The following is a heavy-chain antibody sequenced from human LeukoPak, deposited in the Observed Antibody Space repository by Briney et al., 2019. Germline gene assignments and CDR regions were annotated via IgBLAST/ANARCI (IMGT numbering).Heavy chain of an antibody. Sequence: GGSLRLSCAASGFTFSSYDTNWVRQAPGKGLEWVSYIHSSGGTIYYADSVKGRFTISRDSAKNSVYLRMNSLRAEDTALYYCARKLTGTTYFDCWGQGTLVTVSS. CDR3: ARKLTGTTYFDC. J-gene: IGHJ4*02. V-gene: IGHV3-48*03. CDR2: IHSSGGTI. CDR1: GFTFSSYD. D-gene: IGHD1-1*01.